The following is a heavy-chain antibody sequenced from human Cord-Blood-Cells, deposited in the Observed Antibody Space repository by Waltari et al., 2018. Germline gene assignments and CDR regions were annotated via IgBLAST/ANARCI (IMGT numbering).Heavy chain of an antibody. CDR1: GYTFTAYY. V-gene: IGHV1-2*02. CDR3: ARDTFRGYGTFFDY. Sequence: QVQLVQSGAEVKKPGASVKVSCKASGYTFTAYYMPWVRPAPGQGLEWMGWINPNSGGTNYAQKFQGRVTMTRDTSISTAYMELSRLRSDDTAVYYCARDTFRGYGTFFDYWGQGTLVTVSS. J-gene: IGHJ4*02. D-gene: IGHD5-12*01. CDR2: INPNSGGT.